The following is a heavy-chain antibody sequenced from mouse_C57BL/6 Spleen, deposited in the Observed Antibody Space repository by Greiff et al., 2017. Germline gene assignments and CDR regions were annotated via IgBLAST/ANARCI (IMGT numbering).Heavy chain of an antibody. CDR1: GYSFTDYN. Sequence: EVKVVESGPELVKPGASVKISCKASGYSFTDYNMNWVKQSNGKSLEWIGVINPNYGTTSYNQKFKGKATLTVDQSSSTAYMQLNSLTSEDSAVYYCARWGTTVVATGPYAMDYRGQGTSVTVSS. V-gene: IGHV1-39*01. CDR2: INPNYGTT. CDR3: ARWGTTVVATGPYAMDY. D-gene: IGHD1-1*01. J-gene: IGHJ4*01.